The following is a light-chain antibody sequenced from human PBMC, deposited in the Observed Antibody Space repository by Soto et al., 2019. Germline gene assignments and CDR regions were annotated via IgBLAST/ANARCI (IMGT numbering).Light chain of an antibody. Sequence: QSVLTQPPSASGTPGQTVTISCSGSTSNIGNNYVYWYQQFPGTAPNLLIYRSDQRPSGVPDRISGSKSGTSASLAVSGLRSDDEADYYCAAWDDSLSVWVFGGGTKLTGL. V-gene: IGLV1-47*01. CDR2: RSD. CDR3: AAWDDSLSVWV. J-gene: IGLJ3*02. CDR1: TSNIGNNY.